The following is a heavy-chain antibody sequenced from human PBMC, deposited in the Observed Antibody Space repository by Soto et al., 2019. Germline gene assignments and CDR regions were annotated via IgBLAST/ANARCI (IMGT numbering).Heavy chain of an antibody. CDR1: GFTFSSYA. D-gene: IGHD6-19*01. Sequence: GGSLRLSCAASGFTFSSYAMSWVRPAPGKGLEWVSAISGSGGSTYYADSVKGRFTISRDNSKNTLYLQMNSLRAEDTAVYYCAKDVYSSGWYYFDYWGQGTLVTVSS. CDR3: AKDVYSSGWYYFDY. CDR2: ISGSGGST. J-gene: IGHJ4*02. V-gene: IGHV3-23*01.